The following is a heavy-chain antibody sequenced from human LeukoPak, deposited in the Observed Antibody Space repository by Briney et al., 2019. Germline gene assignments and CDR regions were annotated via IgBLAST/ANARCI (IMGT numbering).Heavy chain of an antibody. V-gene: IGHV4-39*01. Sequence: PSETLSLTCAVSGDYIGSSSYYWGWLRQSPGTGLEWIGDIYHSGRTYYNPSLKSRVAISIDTSKNQFSLRLRSMTAADTAVSYCARRRYYDSTGYFEWGRGTLVTVSS. CDR2: IYHSGRT. J-gene: IGHJ1*01. CDR1: GDYIGSSSYY. CDR3: ARRRYYDSTGYFE. D-gene: IGHD3-22*01.